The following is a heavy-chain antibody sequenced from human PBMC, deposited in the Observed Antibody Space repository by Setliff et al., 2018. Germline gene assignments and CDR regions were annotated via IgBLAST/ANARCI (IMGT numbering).Heavy chain of an antibody. CDR1: GGSFSGYY. J-gene: IGHJ3*01. Sequence: SETLSLTCAVYGGSFSGYYWSWIRQPPGKGLEWIGEINHSGSTNYNPSFKSRVTMSVDKSKNQFSLKLASVTAADRAVYYCARIAYFDFWRGFGVGAFDLWGHGSVVTVSS. CDR2: INHSGST. V-gene: IGHV4-34*01. CDR3: ARIAYFDFWRGFGVGAFDL. D-gene: IGHD3-3*01.